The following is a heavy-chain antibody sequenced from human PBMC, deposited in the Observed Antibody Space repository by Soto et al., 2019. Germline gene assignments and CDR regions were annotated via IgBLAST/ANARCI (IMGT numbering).Heavy chain of an antibody. J-gene: IGHJ4*02. D-gene: IGHD2-8*01. V-gene: IGHV1-69*13. Sequence: SVKVSCKASGGTFSSYAISWVRQAPGQGLEWMGGIIPIFGTANYAQKFQGRVTITADESTSTAYMELSSLRSEDTAVYYCARSKDIVLMVSDHPTDPAFDYWGQGTLVTVSS. CDR3: ARSKDIVLMVSDHPTDPAFDY. CDR1: GGTFSSYA. CDR2: IIPIFGTA.